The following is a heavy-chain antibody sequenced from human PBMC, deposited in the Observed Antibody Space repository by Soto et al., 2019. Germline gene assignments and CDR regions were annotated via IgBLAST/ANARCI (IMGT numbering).Heavy chain of an antibody. CDR2: INGGGPFT. Sequence: GSLRLSCVVSGLNFRSHDMNWVRQPPGKGPEWVSNINGGGPFTSCADAGEGRFAIPRDNFENTVYMEMDKRGAEDPVMYYLAVDANWEWGEKWGRGTLVTVSS. D-gene: IGHD5-12*01. J-gene: IGHJ4*02. CDR3: AVDANWEWGEK. V-gene: IGHV3-23*01. CDR1: GLNFRSHD.